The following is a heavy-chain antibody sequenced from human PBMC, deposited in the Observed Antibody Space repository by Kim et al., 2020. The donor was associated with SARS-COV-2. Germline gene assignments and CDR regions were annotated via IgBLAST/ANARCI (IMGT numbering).Heavy chain of an antibody. CDR2: ISYDGSNK. CDR3: AKDLKIGHGSGWCYYYYG. V-gene: IGHV3-30*18. Sequence: GGSLRLSCAASGITFSSYGMHWVRQAPGKGLEWVAVISYDGSNKNYADSVKGRFTISRDNSKNTLYLQMNSLRDEDTAVYYCAKDLKIGHGSGWCYYYYG. D-gene: IGHD6-19*01. CDR1: GITFSSYG. J-gene: IGHJ6*01.